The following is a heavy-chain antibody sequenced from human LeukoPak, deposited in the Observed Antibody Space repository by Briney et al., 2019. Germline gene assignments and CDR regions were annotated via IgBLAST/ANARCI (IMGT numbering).Heavy chain of an antibody. D-gene: IGHD2-2*01. J-gene: IGHJ5*02. CDR2: ISASGGKT. CDR3: ARENLVPTATNWFDP. V-gene: IGHV3-23*01. Sequence: SGGSLRLSCVASGFTFSKFAVSWVRQAPGKGLEWVSSISASGGKTYDADSVKGRFTISRDNSKNTFYLDMNSLRADDTAVYYCARENLVPTATNWFDPWGQGTLVTVSS. CDR1: GFTFSKFA.